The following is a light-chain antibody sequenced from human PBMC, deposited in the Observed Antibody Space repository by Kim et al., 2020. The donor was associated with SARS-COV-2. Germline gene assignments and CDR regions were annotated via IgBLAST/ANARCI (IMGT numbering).Light chain of an antibody. Sequence: GQSITISCTGTSSDVGRYTFVSWYQQHPGKAPKVVIYDVTKRASGVSDRFSGSKSGNTASLTISGLQAEDEADYYCSSYTTSNNYVFGFGTKVTVL. CDR1: SSDVGRYTF. J-gene: IGLJ1*01. CDR2: DVT. V-gene: IGLV2-14*03. CDR3: SSYTTSNNYV.